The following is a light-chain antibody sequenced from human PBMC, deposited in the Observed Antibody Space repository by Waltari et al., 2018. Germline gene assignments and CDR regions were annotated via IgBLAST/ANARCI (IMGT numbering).Light chain of an antibody. CDR2: EDR. J-gene: IGLJ2*01. CDR3: QSYDGRDHVI. V-gene: IGLV6-57*03. Sequence: FVLTQPHSVSESPGKTVIISCPRSSGSIAVNFVQWFRQRPGGAPSTVIFEDRQRHVGVPNRFSASIDSPANSAYLTISGLEPEDEADYYCQSYDGRDHVIFGGGTKLTVL. CDR1: SGSIAVNF.